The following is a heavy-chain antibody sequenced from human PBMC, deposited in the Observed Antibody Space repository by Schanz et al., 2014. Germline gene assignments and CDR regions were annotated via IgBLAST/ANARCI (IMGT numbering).Heavy chain of an antibody. Sequence: EVQLVESGGGLVQPGESLRLSCAVSGFSFSSYSMSWVRQAPGKGLEWVSVLYNNGAAYYAESVRGRFAISRDNSKNTLYLQMNRLRTEDTAVYYCATVGSETYSIYWYFDLWGRGTLVTVSS. CDR2: LYNNGAA. J-gene: IGHJ2*01. V-gene: IGHV3-66*01. CDR3: ATVGSETYSIYWYFDL. D-gene: IGHD3-10*01. CDR1: GFSFSSYS.